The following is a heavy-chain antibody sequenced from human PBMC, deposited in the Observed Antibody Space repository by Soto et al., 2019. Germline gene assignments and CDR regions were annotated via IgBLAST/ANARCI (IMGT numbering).Heavy chain of an antibody. J-gene: IGHJ4*02. D-gene: IGHD1-26*01. V-gene: IGHV1-69*02. CDR3: ARGDGTLFDY. Sequence: QVQLVQSGAEVKKPGSSVKVSCKASGGTFSSYTISWVRQAPGQGLEWMGRIITSLGIANYAQKFQGRVTITADKSTSTAYMELSSLRSEDTAVYYCARGDGTLFDYWGQGTLVTVSS. CDR1: GGTFSSYT. CDR2: IITSLGIA.